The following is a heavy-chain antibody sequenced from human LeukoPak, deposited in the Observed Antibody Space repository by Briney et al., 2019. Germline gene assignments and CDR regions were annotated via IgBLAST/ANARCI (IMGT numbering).Heavy chain of an antibody. D-gene: IGHD6-19*01. CDR2: ISWNSGSI. V-gene: IGHV3-9*01. CDR3: ARGLAPDY. Sequence: GRSLRLSCAASGFTFDDYAMHWDRQAPGRGLEWVSGISWNSGSIGYADSVKGRFTISRDNAKNSLYLQMNSLRAEDTAVYYCARGLAPDYWGQGTLVTVSS. CDR1: GFTFDDYA. J-gene: IGHJ4*02.